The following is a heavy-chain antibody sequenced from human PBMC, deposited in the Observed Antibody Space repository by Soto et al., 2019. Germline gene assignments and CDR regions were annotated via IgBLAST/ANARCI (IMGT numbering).Heavy chain of an antibody. J-gene: IGHJ5*02. V-gene: IGHV1-2*04. CDR3: ARANYYGSGSYYNSYNWFDP. CDR1: GYTFTGYY. Sequence: ASVKVSCKASGYTFTGYYMHWVRQAPGQGLEWMGWINPNSGGTNYAQKFQGWVTMTRDTSISTAYMELSRLRSDDTAVYYCARANYYGSGSYYNSYNWFDPWGQGTLVTVSS. D-gene: IGHD3-10*01. CDR2: INPNSGGT.